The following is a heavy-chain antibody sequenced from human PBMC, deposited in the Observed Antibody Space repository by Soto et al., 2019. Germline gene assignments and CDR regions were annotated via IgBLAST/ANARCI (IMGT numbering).Heavy chain of an antibody. D-gene: IGHD2-21*01. J-gene: IGHJ4*02. Sequence: QVQLQESGTGLVKPSGTLSLTCSISGESITNDRWWSWVRQSPGQGLEWIGEIYHSGRAHYNPSLKTRVIISMDKSKNSFSLTLSSVTAADTAVYYCTANGFYSLDYWGQGSLVTVSS. V-gene: IGHV4-4*02. CDR3: TANGFYSLDY. CDR2: IYHSGRA. CDR1: GESITNDRW.